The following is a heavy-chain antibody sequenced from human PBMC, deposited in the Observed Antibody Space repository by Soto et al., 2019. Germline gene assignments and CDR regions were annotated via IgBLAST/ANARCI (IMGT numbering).Heavy chain of an antibody. D-gene: IGHD3-16*02. CDR3: TRSIGSGGAIGGFDY. CDR1: GGTFNTYA. V-gene: IGHV1-69*01. Sequence: QVQLVQSETEVKKPGSAVKVSCKSSGGTFNTYAVNWVRQAPGQGLEWMGGIIPMFDTPRYAQKFQGRVTITGDESTTTAYVELSSLRSDDTAVYYCTRSIGSGGAIGGFDYWGQGTLVTVSS. CDR2: IIPMFDTP. J-gene: IGHJ4*02.